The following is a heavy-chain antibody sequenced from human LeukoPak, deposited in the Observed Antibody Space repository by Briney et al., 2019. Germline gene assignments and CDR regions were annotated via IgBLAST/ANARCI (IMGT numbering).Heavy chain of an antibody. V-gene: IGHV4-39*07. CDR2: IYSSGST. CDR3: ASGLPVGWERYGDAFDI. J-gene: IGHJ3*02. CDR1: GGSISSSYYY. D-gene: IGHD1-26*01. Sequence: KPSETLSLTCTVSGGSISSSYYYWGWIRQPPGKGLEWIGSIYSSGSTYYNPSLKSRVTISVDRSKNQFSLKLSSVTAADTAVYYCASGLPVGWERYGDAFDIWGQGTMVTVSS.